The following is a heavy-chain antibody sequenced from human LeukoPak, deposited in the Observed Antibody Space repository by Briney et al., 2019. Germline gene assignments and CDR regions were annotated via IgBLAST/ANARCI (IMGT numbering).Heavy chain of an antibody. V-gene: IGHV4-38-2*01. D-gene: IGHD1-26*01. CDR3: ARRVGATSPRFDY. J-gene: IGHJ4*02. CDR2: IYHSGST. Sequence: SETLSLTCAVSGYSISSGYYWGWIRQPPGQGLEWIGSIYHSGSTYYNPSLKSRVTISVDTSKNQFSLKLSSVTAADTAVYYCARRVGATSPRFDYWGQGTLVTVPS. CDR1: GYSISSGYY.